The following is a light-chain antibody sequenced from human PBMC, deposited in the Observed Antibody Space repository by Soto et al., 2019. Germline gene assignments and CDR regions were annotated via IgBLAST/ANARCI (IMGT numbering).Light chain of an antibody. V-gene: IGKV3-15*01. CDR2: GAS. CDR3: HRYKERPSNP. J-gene: IGKJ5*01. CDR1: QSVVTK. Sequence: NVMLLFTAPLPVSPLELANLTISSRQSVVTKLAWYQRTPGQAPRLLIYGASNRATGVPARISGIVSVTEFSLTSARLQSEDFAVCYYHRYKERPSNPFGQGTRLEIK.